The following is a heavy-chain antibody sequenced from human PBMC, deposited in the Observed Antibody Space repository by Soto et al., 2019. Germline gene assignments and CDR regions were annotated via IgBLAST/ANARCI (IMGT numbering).Heavy chain of an antibody. D-gene: IGHD6-19*01. CDR3: ASQEGSSGWYGFDY. V-gene: IGHV1-24*01. CDR2: FDPEDGET. CDR1: GYTLTELS. Sequence: ASVKVSCKVSGYTLTELSMHWVRQAPGKGLEWMGGFDPEDGETIYAQKFQGRVTMTEDTYTDTAYMELSSLRSEDTAVYYCASQEGSSGWYGFDYWGQGTLVTVSS. J-gene: IGHJ4*02.